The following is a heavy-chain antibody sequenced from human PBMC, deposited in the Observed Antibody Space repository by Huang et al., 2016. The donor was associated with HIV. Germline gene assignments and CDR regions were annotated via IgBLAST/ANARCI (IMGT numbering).Heavy chain of an antibody. CDR3: AKRGGAWGSPYAFDL. CDR2: IIPRCGTR. J-gene: IGHJ3*01. D-gene: IGHD3-16*01. V-gene: IGHV1-69*13. Sequence: QVQLVQSGAEVRKPGSSVKVSCRASGGSFNHFGINWVRQAPGQGLGWIGGIIPRCGTRNYAQRFKDRGTITADETTGVVHLEVTSLRSDDTAVYFCAKRGGAWGSPYAFDLWGPGTMVTVSS. CDR1: GGSFNHFG.